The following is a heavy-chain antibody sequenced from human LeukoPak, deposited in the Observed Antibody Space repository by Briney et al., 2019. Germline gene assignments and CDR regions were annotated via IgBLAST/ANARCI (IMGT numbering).Heavy chain of an antibody. Sequence: GGSLRLSCAASGFTFSSYAMSWVRQAPGKGLEWVSTISGSARSTYYVDSVRGRFTISRDYSKNTLSLQMNSLRAEDSAVYYCAKDVLGEDNWFDPWGQGTLVTVSS. V-gene: IGHV3-23*01. J-gene: IGHJ5*02. D-gene: IGHD3-10*01. CDR1: GFTFSSYA. CDR3: AKDVLGEDNWFDP. CDR2: ISGSARST.